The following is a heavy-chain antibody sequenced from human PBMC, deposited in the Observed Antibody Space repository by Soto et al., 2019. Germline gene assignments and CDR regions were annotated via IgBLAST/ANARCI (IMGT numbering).Heavy chain of an antibody. CDR3: ARVSVAGLDY. J-gene: IGHJ4*02. CDR1: GGSISSGGYY. CDR2: IYYSGST. V-gene: IGHV4-31*03. D-gene: IGHD6-19*01. Sequence: PSETLSLTCTVSGGSISSGGYYWSWIRQHPGKGLEWIGYIYYSGSTYYNPSLKSRVTISVDTSKNQFSLKLSSVTAAGTAVYYCARVSVAGLDYWGQGTLVTVS.